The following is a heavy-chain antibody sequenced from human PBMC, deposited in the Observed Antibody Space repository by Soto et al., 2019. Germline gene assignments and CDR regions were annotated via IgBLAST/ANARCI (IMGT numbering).Heavy chain of an antibody. J-gene: IGHJ4*02. CDR1: GFTFDGYA. CDR2: ISWNSGSI. Sequence: SLRLSCAASGFTFDGYAMHWVRQAPGKGLEWVSRISWNSGSIDYADSVKGRFTISRDNAKNSLYLQMNSLRAEDTALYYCAKDLTADGDNFDHWGQGTLVTVSS. CDR3: AKDLTADGDNFDH. V-gene: IGHV3-9*01. D-gene: IGHD2-21*02.